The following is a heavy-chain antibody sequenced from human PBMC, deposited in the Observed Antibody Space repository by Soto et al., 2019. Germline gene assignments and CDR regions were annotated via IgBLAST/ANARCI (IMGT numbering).Heavy chain of an antibody. D-gene: IGHD3-10*01. J-gene: IGHJ4*02. V-gene: IGHV3-53*04. Sequence: GGSLRLSCAASGFTVSSNYMSWVRQAPGKGLEWVSVIYSGGSTYYADSVKGRFTISRHNSKNTLYLQMNSLRAEDTAVYYCARSYYYGSGSYYPFDYWGQGTLVTVSS. CDR2: IYSGGST. CDR3: ARSYYYGSGSYYPFDY. CDR1: GFTVSSNY.